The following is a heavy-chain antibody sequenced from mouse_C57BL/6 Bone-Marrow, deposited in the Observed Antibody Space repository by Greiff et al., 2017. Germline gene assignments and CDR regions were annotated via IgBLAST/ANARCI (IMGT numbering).Heavy chain of an antibody. CDR2: IDPEIGDT. J-gene: IGHJ2*01. CDR3: SSFDGNYFDF. Sequence: EVQLQQSGAELVRPGASVKLSCTASGFNIKDDYIHWVKQSPEQGLEWIGWIDPEIGDTEYASKFQGKATITSDTSSNTAYLQLSSLTSEDTAVYDCSSFDGNYFDFWGQGTPLTVAS. D-gene: IGHD2-3*01. V-gene: IGHV14-4*01. CDR1: GFNIKDDY.